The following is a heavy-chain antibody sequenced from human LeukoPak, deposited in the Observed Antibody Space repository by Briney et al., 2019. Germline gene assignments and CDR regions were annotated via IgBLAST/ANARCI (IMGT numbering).Heavy chain of an antibody. CDR1: GYTFTGHY. V-gene: IGHV1-18*04. J-gene: IGHJ4*02. D-gene: IGHD3-22*01. CDR3: ARELYYYDSSGYYY. Sequence: GASVKVSCKASGYTFTGHYMHWVRQAPGQGLEWMGWISVYNANTHYAQNLQGRVTMTTDTSTSTAYMELRSLRSDDTAVYYCARELYYYDSSGYYYWGQGTLVTVSS. CDR2: ISVYNANT.